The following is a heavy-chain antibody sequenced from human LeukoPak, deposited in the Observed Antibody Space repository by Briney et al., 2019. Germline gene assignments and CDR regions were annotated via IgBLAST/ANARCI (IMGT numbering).Heavy chain of an antibody. V-gene: IGHV3-7*05. CDR3: VKEGGSGYGGHD. CDR1: GFTFSSYW. CDR2: IKTDGSAR. Sequence: PGGSLRLSCAASGFTFSSYWMSWVRQAPGKGLEWVANIKTDGSARYYLDSVKGRFTISRDNAKNSLYLQMNGLRAEDTAVYYCVKEGGSGYGGHDWGQGTLVTVSS. J-gene: IGHJ4*02. D-gene: IGHD4-23*01.